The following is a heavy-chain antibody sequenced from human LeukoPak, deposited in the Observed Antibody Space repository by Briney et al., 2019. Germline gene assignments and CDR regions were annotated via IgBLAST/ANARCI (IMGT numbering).Heavy chain of an antibody. V-gene: IGHV4-59*08. CDR2: VDYSGST. CDR1: GGSISSYY. CDR3: ARLNGGN. Sequence: SETLSLTCTVSGGSISSYYWSWIRRPPGKGLEWLGYVDYSGSTAYNPSLNGRVAISPDTSKNQFSLKLRSVTAADTVVSYCARLNGGNWGPGILVTVSS. D-gene: IGHD4-23*01. J-gene: IGHJ4*02.